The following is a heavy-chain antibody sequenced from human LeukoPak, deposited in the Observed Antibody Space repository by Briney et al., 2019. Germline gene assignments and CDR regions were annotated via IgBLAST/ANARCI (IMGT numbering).Heavy chain of an antibody. V-gene: IGHV3-23*01. Sequence: GGSLRLSCAASGFTFSSYSMNWVRQAPGKGLEWLSAISGSGASTYYGDSVKGRFTISRDNSRDTLYLQMDSLRAEDTAVYYCAKRPTTVTTFGRDYWGQGTLVTVSS. J-gene: IGHJ4*02. CDR3: AKRPTTVTTFGRDY. CDR1: GFTFSSYS. CDR2: ISGSGAST. D-gene: IGHD4-17*01.